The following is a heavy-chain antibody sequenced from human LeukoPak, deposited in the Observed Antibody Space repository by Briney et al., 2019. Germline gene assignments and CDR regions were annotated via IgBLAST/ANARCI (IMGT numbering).Heavy chain of an antibody. D-gene: IGHD3-16*02. CDR2: IYYTGST. Sequence: SETLSLTCTVSSGSISSYYWSWIRQPPGKGLEWIGNIYYTGSTNYNPSLRSRVTMSVDTSKDQFSLKLSSVTAADTAVYYCARDLRLGDLSFYTEGWFDPWGQGTLVTVSS. V-gene: IGHV4-59*01. CDR1: SGSISSYY. CDR3: ARDLRLGDLSFYTEGWFDP. J-gene: IGHJ5*02.